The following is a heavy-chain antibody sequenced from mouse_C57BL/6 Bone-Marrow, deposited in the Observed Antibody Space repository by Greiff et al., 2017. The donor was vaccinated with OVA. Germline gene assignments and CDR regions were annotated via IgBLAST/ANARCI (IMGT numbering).Heavy chain of an antibody. J-gene: IGHJ2*01. D-gene: IGHD2-4*01. CDR2: IDPETGGT. CDR3: TRGGIYYDYDVGDFDY. CDR1: GYTFTDYE. Sequence: QVQLQQSGAELVRPGASVTLSCKASGYTFTDYEMHWVKQTPVHGLEWIGAIDPETGGTAYNQKFKGKALLTADKSSSTAYMELRSLTSEDSAVYYCTRGGIYYDYDVGDFDYWGQGTTLTVSS. V-gene: IGHV1-15*01.